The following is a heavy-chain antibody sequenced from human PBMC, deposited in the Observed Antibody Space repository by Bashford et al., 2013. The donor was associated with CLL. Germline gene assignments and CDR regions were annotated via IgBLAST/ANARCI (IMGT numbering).Heavy chain of an antibody. V-gene: IGHV5-51*01. Sequence: GESLKISCKGSGYSFTSYWIGWVRQMPGKAWSGWDHPILVTLDTRYSRLPRPGHHLSRQVHQHRYLQWSSLKASDTAMYYCARRIPSIAVAGNWMEDYYYYGMDVWGQGTTVTVSS. D-gene: IGHD6-19*01. CDR3: ARRIPSIAVAGNWMEDYYYYGMDV. CDR2: PILVTLDT. CDR1: GYSFTSYW. J-gene: IGHJ6*02.